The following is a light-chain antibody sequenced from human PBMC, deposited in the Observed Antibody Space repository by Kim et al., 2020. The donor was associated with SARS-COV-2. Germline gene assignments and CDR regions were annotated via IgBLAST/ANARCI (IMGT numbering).Light chain of an antibody. V-gene: IGLV3-19*01. J-gene: IGLJ2*01. CDR3: ATRDRRNHVL. CDR1: NLRSYF. CDR2: GNN. Sequence: SSELTQDPTVSVDLGQTVTITCTGDNLRSYFASWYQQKQGQAPVLVMFGNNHRPSGISDRFSGSSSRNTGALTITGAQGEDEADYYCATRDRRNHVLFGG.